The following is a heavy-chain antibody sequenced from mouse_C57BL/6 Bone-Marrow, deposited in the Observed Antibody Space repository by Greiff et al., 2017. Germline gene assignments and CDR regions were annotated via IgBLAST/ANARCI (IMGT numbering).Heavy chain of an antibody. Sequence: VKLKESGPGLVQPSQSLSITCTVSGFSLTSYGVHWVRQPPGKGLEWLGVIWSGGSTDYNAAFISRLSISKDNSKSQVFFKMNSLQADDTAIYYCAKIADYAMDYWGQGTSVTVSS. J-gene: IGHJ4*01. CDR1: GFSLTSYG. CDR2: IWSGGST. CDR3: AKIADYAMDY. V-gene: IGHV2-4*01.